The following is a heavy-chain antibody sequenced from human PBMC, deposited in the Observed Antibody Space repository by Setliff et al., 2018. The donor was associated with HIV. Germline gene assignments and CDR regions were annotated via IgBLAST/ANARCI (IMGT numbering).Heavy chain of an antibody. CDR3: ARGKQMSRRSDAFDI. CDR1: GYRFSYHF. Sequence: ASVKVSCKSSGYRFSYHFIHWVRQAPGQGLEWMEVIDPTDGSTSFTQKFQGRVTVTRDTSTSTVYMELSGLKSEDTAMYYCARGKQMSRRSDAFDIWGQGTKVTVSS. V-gene: IGHV1-46*01. J-gene: IGHJ3*02. D-gene: IGHD6-6*01. CDR2: IDPTDGST.